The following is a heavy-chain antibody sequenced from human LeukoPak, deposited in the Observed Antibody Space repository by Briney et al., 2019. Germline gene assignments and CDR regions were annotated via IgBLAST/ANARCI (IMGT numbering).Heavy chain of an antibody. CDR3: ARGYCTSTTCYKPHYYYMDV. CDR2: IYFSGST. CDR1: INXYY. Sequence: INXYYXXWIRQPPGKGLEWIGHIYFSGSTNYNPSLKSRVTISVDTSKNQFSLKLSSVTAADTAVYYCARGYCTSTTCYKPHYYYMDVWGKGTTVTVSS. J-gene: IGHJ6*03. V-gene: IGHV4-4*09. D-gene: IGHD2-2*02.